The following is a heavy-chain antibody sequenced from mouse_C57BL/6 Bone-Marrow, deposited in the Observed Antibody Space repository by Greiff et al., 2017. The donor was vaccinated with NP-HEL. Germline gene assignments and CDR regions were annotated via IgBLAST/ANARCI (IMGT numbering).Heavy chain of an antibody. V-gene: IGHV5-6*02. J-gene: IGHJ4*01. CDR1: GFTFSSYG. CDR2: ISSGGSYT. D-gene: IGHD2-4*01. Sequence: EVMLVESGGDLVKPGGSLKLSCAASGFTFSSYGMSWVRQTPDKRLEWVATISSGGSYTYYPDSVKGRVTISRVTAKNTLYLQMSSLTSEDTAMYYCARRITTRYYAMDYWGQGTSVTVSS. CDR3: ARRITTRYYAMDY.